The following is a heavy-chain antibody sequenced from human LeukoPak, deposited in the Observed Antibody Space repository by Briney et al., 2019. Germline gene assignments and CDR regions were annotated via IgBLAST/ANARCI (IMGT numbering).Heavy chain of an antibody. D-gene: IGHD3-16*02. V-gene: IGHV3-7*01. CDR1: GFTFSSYW. CDR2: IKQDGSEK. Sequence: GGSLRLSCAASGFTFSSYWMSWVRQAPGKGLEWVANIKQDGSEKYYVDSVKGRFTISRDNAKNSLYLQMNSLRAEDTAVYYCARSRAAYDYIWGSYRSAYFDYWGQGTLVTVSS. J-gene: IGHJ4*02. CDR3: ARSRAAYDYIWGSYRSAYFDY.